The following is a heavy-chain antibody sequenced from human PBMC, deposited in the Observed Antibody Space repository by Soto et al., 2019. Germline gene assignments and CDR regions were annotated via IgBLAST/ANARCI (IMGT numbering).Heavy chain of an antibody. J-gene: IGHJ4*02. D-gene: IGHD3-22*01. Sequence: SETLSLTCTVSGGSVSHGGYYWSWIRQRPGKGLEWIGYIYYTGITYYNPSLKSRAALSVDTSKNQFSVKLTSVTAADTAVYYCERLIIADWFDFWGQGTLVTVSS. V-gene: IGHV4-31*03. CDR1: GGSVSHGGYY. CDR2: IYYTGIT. CDR3: ERLIIADWFDF.